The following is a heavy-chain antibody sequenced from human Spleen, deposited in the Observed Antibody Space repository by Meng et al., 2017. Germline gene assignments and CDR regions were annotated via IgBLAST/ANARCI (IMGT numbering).Heavy chain of an antibody. Sequence: GESLKISCTTSGFTLSSYGMHWVRQAPGKGLEWVAFIRNGGSNEYYADSVKGRFTISRDNSKNTLYLQVDSLRVEDTGVYYCAGDCPHYDVDSWGQGTLVTVSS. CDR2: IRNGGSNE. D-gene: IGHD3-3*01. CDR1: GFTLSSYG. V-gene: IGHV3-30*02. J-gene: IGHJ4*02. CDR3: AGDCPHYDVDS.